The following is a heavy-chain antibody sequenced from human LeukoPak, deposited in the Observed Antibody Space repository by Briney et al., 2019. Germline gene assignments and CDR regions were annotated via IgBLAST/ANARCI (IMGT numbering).Heavy chain of an antibody. Sequence: GGSLRLSCAASGFTVDSNYLSWVRQAPGKGLEWVPTIYTGGNTYYAASVKGRFTISRDFSKNTVFLHMNSLRAEDTAMYYCARGDDSGYYDYFDYWGQGALVTVSS. CDR3: ARGDDSGYYDYFDY. CDR2: IYTGGNT. J-gene: IGHJ4*02. V-gene: IGHV3-53*01. CDR1: GFTVDSNY. D-gene: IGHD3-22*01.